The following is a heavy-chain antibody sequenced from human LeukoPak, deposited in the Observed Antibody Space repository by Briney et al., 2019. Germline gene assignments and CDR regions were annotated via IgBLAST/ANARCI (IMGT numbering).Heavy chain of an antibody. CDR2: ISGDGRNI. CDR1: GFTFSSYW. J-gene: IGHJ4*02. CDR3: AKGSYYDSSGYLDY. Sequence: GGSLRLSCVASGFTFSSYWMHWVRQDPRKGLVWVSRISGDGRNINYADSVKGRFTISRDNAKNSLYLQMNSLRAEDTALYYCAKGSYYDSSGYLDYWGQGTLVTVSS. V-gene: IGHV3-74*01. D-gene: IGHD3-22*01.